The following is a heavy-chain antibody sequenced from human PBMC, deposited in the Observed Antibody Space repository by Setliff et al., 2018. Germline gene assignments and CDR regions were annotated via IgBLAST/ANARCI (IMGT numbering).Heavy chain of an antibody. CDR2: INPNSGGT. CDR3: ARTYTTSSHFDY. CDR1: GYTFTNYY. Sequence: ASVKVSCKASGYTFTNYYIHWVRQAPGQGLEWMGRINPNSGGTNYAQKFQGRVTMTRDTSISTAYMELSGLRSDDAAVYYCARTYTTSSHFDYWGQGTLVTVSS. D-gene: IGHD6-6*01. V-gene: IGHV1-2*06. J-gene: IGHJ4*02.